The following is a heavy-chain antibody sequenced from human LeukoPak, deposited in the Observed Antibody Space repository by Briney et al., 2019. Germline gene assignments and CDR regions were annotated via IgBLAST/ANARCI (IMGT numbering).Heavy chain of an antibody. J-gene: IGHJ4*02. CDR2: INPNSGGT. CDR1: GYTFTGYY. Sequence: GASVKVSCKASGYTFTGYYMHWVRQAPGQGLEWMGWINPNSGGTNYAQKFQGRVTMTRDTSISTAYMELSRLRSDDTAVYYCARDRDDFWSGPTFDYWGQGTLVTVSS. CDR3: ARDRDDFWSGPTFDY. D-gene: IGHD3-3*01. V-gene: IGHV1-2*02.